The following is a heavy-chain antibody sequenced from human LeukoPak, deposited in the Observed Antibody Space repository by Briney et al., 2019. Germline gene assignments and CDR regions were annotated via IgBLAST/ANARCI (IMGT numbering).Heavy chain of an antibody. CDR3: AKDSLHIGYYFDY. V-gene: IGHV3-23*01. J-gene: IGHJ4*02. Sequence: GGSLRLSCAASGFAFSSYAMSWVRQAPGKGLEWVSAISGSGGSTYYADSVKGRFTISRDNSKNTLYLQMNSLRAEDTAVYYCAKDSLHIGYYFDYWGQGTLVTVSS. CDR2: ISGSGGST. CDR1: GFAFSSYA. D-gene: IGHD2-21*01.